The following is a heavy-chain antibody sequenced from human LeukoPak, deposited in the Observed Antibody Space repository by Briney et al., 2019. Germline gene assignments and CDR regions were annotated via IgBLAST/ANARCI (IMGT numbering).Heavy chain of an antibody. V-gene: IGHV1-69*04. J-gene: IGHJ4*02. CDR2: IIPILGIA. D-gene: IGHD6-6*01. CDR1: GGTFSSYA. CDR3: ARDLYAGIAARPPTGY. Sequence: EASVKVSCKASGGTFSSYAISWVRQAPGQGLEWMGRIIPILGIANYAQKFQGRVTITADKSTSTAYMELSSLRSEDTAVYYCARDLYAGIAARPPTGYWGQGTLVTVSS.